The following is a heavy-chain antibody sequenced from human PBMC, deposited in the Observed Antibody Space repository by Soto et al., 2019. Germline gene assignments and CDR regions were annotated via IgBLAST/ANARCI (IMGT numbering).Heavy chain of an antibody. CDR3: ARVPWRGNNWFDP. V-gene: IGHV4-31*03. J-gene: IGHJ5*02. Sequence: SETLSLTCTVSGGSISSGGYYWSWIRQHPGKGLEWIGYIYYSGSTYYNPSLKSRVTISVDTSKNQFSLKLSSVTAADTAVYHCARVPWRGNNWFDPWGQGTLVTVSS. CDR1: GGSISSGGYY. D-gene: IGHD1-1*01. CDR2: IYYSGST.